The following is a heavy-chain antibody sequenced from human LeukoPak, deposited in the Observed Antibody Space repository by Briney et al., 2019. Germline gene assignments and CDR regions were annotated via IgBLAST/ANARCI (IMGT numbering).Heavy chain of an antibody. Sequence: PGGSLRLSCAASGFTFSSYWMSWVRQAPGKGLEWVANIKQDGSEKYYVDSVKGRFTISRDNAKNSLYLQMNSLRAEDTAVYYCARPADLYSSEWFFDYWGQGTLVTVSS. J-gene: IGHJ4*02. CDR3: ARPADLYSSEWFFDY. CDR2: IKQDGSEK. V-gene: IGHV3-7*01. D-gene: IGHD6-19*01. CDR1: GFTFSSYW.